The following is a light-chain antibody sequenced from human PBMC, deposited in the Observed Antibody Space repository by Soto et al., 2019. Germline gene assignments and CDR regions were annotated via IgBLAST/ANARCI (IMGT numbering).Light chain of an antibody. CDR3: QQYNRDTWT. V-gene: IGKV1-5*03. Sequence: DIQMTQSPSTLSASVGDRVTITCRASQSISSWLAWYQQKPGKAPKLLIYKASSLESGVPSRFSGSGSGTEFTLTISSLQPDDFATYYCQQYNRDTWTFGQGTKVDIK. J-gene: IGKJ1*01. CDR1: QSISSW. CDR2: KAS.